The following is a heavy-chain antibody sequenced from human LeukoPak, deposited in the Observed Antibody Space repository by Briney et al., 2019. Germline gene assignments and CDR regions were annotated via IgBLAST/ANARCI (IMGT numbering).Heavy chain of an antibody. CDR2: ISSSSSYI. V-gene: IGHV3-21*01. CDR1: GFTFSSYS. D-gene: IGHD6-19*01. CDR3: ARGRSIGSPY. J-gene: IGHJ4*02. Sequence: PGGSLRLSCAASGFTFSSYSMNWVRQAPGKGLEWVSSISSSSSYIYYADSVKGRFTISRDNAEDSLYLQMNSLRAEDTAMYYCARGRSIGSPYWGQGTLVTVSS.